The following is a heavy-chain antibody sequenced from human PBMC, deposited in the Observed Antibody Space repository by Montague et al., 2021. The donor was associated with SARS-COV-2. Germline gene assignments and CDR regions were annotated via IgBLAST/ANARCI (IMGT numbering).Heavy chain of an antibody. CDR1: SGSFSAFY. Sequence: SETLSLTCAVSSGSFSAFYWTWIRQSPGKGLEWIGEINHPGSATYNPSLKGRVTLSRDTSTNQFSLQLQSVTPAATGVYYCSRGQVTISGVLSFIPAAGHLDGWGQGTSVTVSS. V-gene: IGHV4-34*01. CDR2: INHPGSA. D-gene: IGHD3-3*01. J-gene: IGHJ3*01. CDR3: SRGQVTISGVLSFIPAAGHLDG.